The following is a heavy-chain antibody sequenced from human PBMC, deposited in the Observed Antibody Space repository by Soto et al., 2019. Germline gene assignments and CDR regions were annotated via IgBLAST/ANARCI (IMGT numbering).Heavy chain of an antibody. CDR1: GGSFSGYY. CDR3: ARNTDVLRYFDWLLEGYYYGMDV. D-gene: IGHD3-9*01. Sequence: SETLSLTCAVYGGSFSGYYWSWIRQPPGKGLEWIGEINHSGSTNYNPSLKSRVTISVDTSKNQFSLKLSSVTAADTAVYYCARNTDVLRYFDWLLEGYYYGMDVWGQGTTVTVSS. V-gene: IGHV4-34*01. CDR2: INHSGST. J-gene: IGHJ6*02.